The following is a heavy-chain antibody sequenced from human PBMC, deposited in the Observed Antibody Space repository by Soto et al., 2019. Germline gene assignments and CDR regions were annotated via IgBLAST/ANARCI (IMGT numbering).Heavy chain of an antibody. D-gene: IGHD4-17*01. J-gene: IGHJ6*02. CDR2: ISYDGNNK. Sequence: QMQLVESGGGVVPPGASLRLSCAASGFTFSTFGMHWVRQTPGKGLEWVAVISYDGNNKVYADSVKGRFTISRDNFKNTVGLVMNNLKVDDTAVYYCAKDLQAYGDYDYYCYGLDVWGQGATVSVSS. CDR3: AKDLQAYGDYDYYCYGLDV. CDR1: GFTFSTFG. V-gene: IGHV3-30*18.